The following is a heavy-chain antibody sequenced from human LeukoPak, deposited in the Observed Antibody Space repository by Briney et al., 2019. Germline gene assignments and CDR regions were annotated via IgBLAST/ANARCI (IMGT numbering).Heavy chain of an antibody. CDR1: GGTFSSYA. J-gene: IGHJ4*02. CDR2: IIPIFGTA. CDR3: ARGGDTSGYYLAYFDY. D-gene: IGHD3-22*01. Sequence: SVKVSCKASGGTFSSYAINWVRQAPGQGLEWMGRIIPIFGTANYAQKFQGRVTITTDESTSTAYVDLSSLRSEDTAVYYCARGGDTSGYYLAYFDYWGQGTLVTVSS. V-gene: IGHV1-69*05.